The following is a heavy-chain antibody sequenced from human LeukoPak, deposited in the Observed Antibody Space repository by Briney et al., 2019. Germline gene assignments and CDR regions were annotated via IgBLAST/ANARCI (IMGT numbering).Heavy chain of an antibody. D-gene: IGHD2-15*01. CDR3: AREPIVVVVAATYWFDP. CDR1: GYSFTSYW. Sequence: GESLRISCKGSGYSFTSYWISWVRQMPGKGLEWMGRIDPSDSYTNYSPSFQGHVTISADKSISTAYLQWSSLKASDTAMYYCAREPIVVVVAATYWFDPWGQGTLVTVSS. CDR2: IDPSDSYT. J-gene: IGHJ5*02. V-gene: IGHV5-10-1*01.